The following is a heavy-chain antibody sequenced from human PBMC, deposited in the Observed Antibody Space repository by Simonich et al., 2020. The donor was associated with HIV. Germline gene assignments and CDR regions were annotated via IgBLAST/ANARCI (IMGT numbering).Heavy chain of an antibody. Sequence: QVQLVQSGAEVKKPGASVKVSCKASGYTFTAYYIHGMRQALGQGLEWMGWINPNISATNHAQKFQARVTMTRDTSISTTYMDLSRLRSDDTAVYYCARGPSTGDFDYWGQGTLVTVSS. J-gene: IGHJ4*02. CDR3: ARGPSTGDFDY. CDR2: INPNISAT. V-gene: IGHV1-2*02. CDR1: GYTFTAYY. D-gene: IGHD7-27*01.